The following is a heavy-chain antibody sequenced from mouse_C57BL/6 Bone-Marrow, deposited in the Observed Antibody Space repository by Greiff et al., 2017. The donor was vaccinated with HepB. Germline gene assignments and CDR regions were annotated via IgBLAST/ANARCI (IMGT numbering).Heavy chain of an antibody. Sequence: ESGPGLVKPSQSLSLTCSVTGYSITSGYYWNWIRQFPGNKLEWMGYISYDGSNNYNPSLKNRISITRDTSKNQFFLKLNSVTTEDTATYYCARDLGEIYYDYDGRYFDVWGTGTTVTVSS. V-gene: IGHV3-6*01. D-gene: IGHD2-4*01. J-gene: IGHJ1*03. CDR2: ISYDGSN. CDR3: ARDLGEIYYDYDGRYFDV. CDR1: GYSITSGYY.